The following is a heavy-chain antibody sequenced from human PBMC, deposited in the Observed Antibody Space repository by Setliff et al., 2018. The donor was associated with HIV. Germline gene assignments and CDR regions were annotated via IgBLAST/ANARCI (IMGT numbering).Heavy chain of an antibody. CDR3: ARMWSYYDFWSGYYY. CDR1: GFTVSSKY. D-gene: IGHD3-3*01. CDR2: IYKVGST. J-gene: IGHJ4*02. Sequence: LRLSCAASGFTVSSKYMSWVRQSPGKGLEWVSVIYKVGSTFYADSVKGRFTISRDNSKNMVYLQMNSLRAEDTAVYYCARMWSYYDFWSGYYYWGQGTLVTVSS. V-gene: IGHV3-66*01.